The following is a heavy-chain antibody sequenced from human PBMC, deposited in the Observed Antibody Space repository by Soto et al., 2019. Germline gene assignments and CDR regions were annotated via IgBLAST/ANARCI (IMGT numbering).Heavy chain of an antibody. Sequence: SGPTLVNPTQTLTLTCTFSGFSLRTSGVGVGWIRQPPGKALEWLALIYWNDDKRYSPSLKGRLTITKDTSKNQVVLTMTNMDPVETATYYCTHSSNSSRWLRYYYYYYGMDIVAQVTTVILSS. CDR2: IYWNDDK. J-gene: IGHJ6*02. CDR1: GFSLRTSGVG. D-gene: IGHD6-13*01. CDR3: THSSNSSRWLRYYYYYYGMDI. V-gene: IGHV2-5*01.